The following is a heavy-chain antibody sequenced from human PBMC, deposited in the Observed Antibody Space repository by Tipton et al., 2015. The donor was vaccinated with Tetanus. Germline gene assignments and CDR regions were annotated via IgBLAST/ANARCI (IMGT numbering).Heavy chain of an antibody. CDR2: IYYSGRT. Sequence: LRLSCTVSGGSISSYYWSWIRQPPGKGLEWIGYIYYSGRTNYNPSLKSRVTISVDTSRNQFSLKLSSVTAADTAVYYCARGPSVAYCSGGSCPVWFDPWGQGTLVTVSS. V-gene: IGHV4-59*01. CDR3: ARGPSVAYCSGGSCPVWFDP. D-gene: IGHD2-15*01. J-gene: IGHJ5*02. CDR1: GGSISSYY.